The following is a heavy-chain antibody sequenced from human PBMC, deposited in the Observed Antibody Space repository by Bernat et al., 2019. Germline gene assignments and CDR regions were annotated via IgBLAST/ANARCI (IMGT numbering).Heavy chain of an antibody. J-gene: IGHJ2*01. D-gene: IGHD4-11*01. V-gene: IGHV1-69*01. CDR3: AKTTGVALNYHFCYFDL. CDR1: RGTFSSYS. CDR2: IIPIFGTA. Sequence: QVQRAQEDTAEMKPRLSLVCSFKAYRGTFSSYSISWVRQAPGQGLEWMGGIIPIFGTANYAQKFQRRATITADESTGTADMELSSLRSEDTGVYYCAKTTGVALNYHFCYFDLWGRVT.